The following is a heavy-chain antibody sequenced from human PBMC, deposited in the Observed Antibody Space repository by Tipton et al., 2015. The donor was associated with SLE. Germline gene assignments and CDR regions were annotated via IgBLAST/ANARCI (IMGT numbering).Heavy chain of an antibody. D-gene: IGHD3-22*01. CDR3: TRGYYDSSMGFDY. CDR2: IRSKAYGGTT. J-gene: IGHJ4*02. CDR1: GFTFGDYA. Sequence: SLRLSCTASGFTFGDYAMSWVRQAPGKGLERVGFIRSKAYGGTTEYAASVKGRFTISRDDSKSIAYLQMNSLKTEDTAVYYCTRGYYDSSMGFDYWGQGTLVTVSS. V-gene: IGHV3-49*04.